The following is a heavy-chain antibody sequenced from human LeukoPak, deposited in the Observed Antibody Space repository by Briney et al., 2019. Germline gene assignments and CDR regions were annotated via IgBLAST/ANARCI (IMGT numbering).Heavy chain of an antibody. V-gene: IGHV1-18*01. Sequence: ASVKVSCEASGYTFTSYGISWVRQAPGQGLEWMGWISAYNGNTNYAQKLQGRVTMTTDKSTSKAYMEMRSLSYDDTAVYYCARDREAGYFDWFAVSWFDPWGQGTLVTVSS. CDR2: ISAYNGNT. CDR1: GYTFTSYG. D-gene: IGHD3-9*01. CDR3: ARDREAGYFDWFAVSWFDP. J-gene: IGHJ5*02.